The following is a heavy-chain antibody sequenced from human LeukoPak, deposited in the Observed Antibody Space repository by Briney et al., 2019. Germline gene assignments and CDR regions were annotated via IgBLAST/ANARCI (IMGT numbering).Heavy chain of an antibody. CDR2: INPNSGGT. J-gene: IGHJ2*01. Sequence: ASVKVSCKASGYTFTGYYMHWVRQAPGQGLEWMGWINPNSGGTNYAQKFQGRVTMTRDTSISTAYMELNRLRSDDTAVYYCAKDHDYVWGGYRHYWYFDLWGRGALVTVSS. CDR3: AKDHDYVWGGYRHYWYFDL. CDR1: GYTFTGYY. D-gene: IGHD3-16*02. V-gene: IGHV1-2*02.